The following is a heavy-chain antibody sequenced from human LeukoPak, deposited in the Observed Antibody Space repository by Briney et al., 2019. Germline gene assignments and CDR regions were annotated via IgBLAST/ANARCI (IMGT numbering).Heavy chain of an antibody. V-gene: IGHV3-30-3*01. Sequence: PGGSLRLSCAASGFTFSSYAMHWVRQAPGKGLEWVALISYDESYRYYVDSVKGRFTISRDKSKNTLYLQMNSLRTDDTAVYYCARVQWELLYPDYWGQGTLVTVSS. D-gene: IGHD1-26*01. CDR3: ARVQWELLYPDY. J-gene: IGHJ4*02. CDR2: ISYDESYR. CDR1: GFTFSSYA.